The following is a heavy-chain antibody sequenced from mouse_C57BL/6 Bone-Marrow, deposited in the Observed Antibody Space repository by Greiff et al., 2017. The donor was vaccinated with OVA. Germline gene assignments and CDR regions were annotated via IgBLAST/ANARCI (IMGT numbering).Heavy chain of an antibody. D-gene: IGHD1-2*01. J-gene: IGHJ1*03. CDR2: IDPANGNT. CDR3: ARGLRRDQGYFDV. CDR1: GFNIKNTY. V-gene: IGHV14-3*01. Sequence: EVKLQESVAELVRPGASVKLSCTASGFNIKNTYMHWVKQRPEQGLEWIGRIDPANGNTKYAPKFQGKATITADTSSNTAYLQLSSLTSEDTAIYYCARGLRRDQGYFDVWGTGTTVTVSS.